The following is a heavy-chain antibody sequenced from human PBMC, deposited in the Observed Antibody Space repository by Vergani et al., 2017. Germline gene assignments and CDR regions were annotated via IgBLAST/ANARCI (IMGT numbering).Heavy chain of an antibody. CDR1: GYTFTGYY. CDR2: INPNSGGT. CDR3: ARDLGGDGYNYGAFDI. V-gene: IGHV1-2*02. D-gene: IGHD5-24*01. Sequence: QVQLVQSGAEVKKPGASVKVSCKASGYTFTGYYMHWVRQAPGQGLEWMGWINPNSGGTNYAQKFQGRVTMTRDTSISTAYMELSRLRSDDTAVYYCARDLGGDGYNYGAFDILGQGTMVTVSS. J-gene: IGHJ3*02.